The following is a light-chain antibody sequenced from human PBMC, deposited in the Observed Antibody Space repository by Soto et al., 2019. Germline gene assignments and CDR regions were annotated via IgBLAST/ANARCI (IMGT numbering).Light chain of an antibody. CDR1: QSVSNN. J-gene: IGKJ1*01. CDR3: QQYNNWPGT. Sequence: EIVMTQSSATLSVSPGERATLSCRASQSVSNNLAWYQQKPGQAPRLLIYGASTRATGIPARFSGSGSGTEFTLTISSLQSEDFAVYYCQQYNNWPGTFGQGTKVEIK. V-gene: IGKV3-15*01. CDR2: GAS.